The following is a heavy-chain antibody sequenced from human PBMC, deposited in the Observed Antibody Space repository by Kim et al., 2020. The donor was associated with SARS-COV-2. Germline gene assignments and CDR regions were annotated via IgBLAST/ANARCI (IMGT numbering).Heavy chain of an antibody. CDR2: ISPNNGKT. J-gene: IGHJ3*02. V-gene: IGHV1-18*01. Sequence: ASVKVSCKASGYIFSRYGLNWVRQAPGQGREWMGWISPNNGKTQYAQKFQGRVSMTTDTSTNTAYMELRSLRSDDTAVYYCARWDGYDSVNAFDMWGQGTVLTVSS. D-gene: IGHD5-12*01. CDR1: GYIFSRYG. CDR3: ARWDGYDSVNAFDM.